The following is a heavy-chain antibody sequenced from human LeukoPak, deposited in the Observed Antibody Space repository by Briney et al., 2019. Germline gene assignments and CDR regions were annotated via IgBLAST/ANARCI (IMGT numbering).Heavy chain of an antibody. J-gene: IGHJ6*03. CDR2: IYYSGST. CDR1: GGSISSSSYY. Sequence: PSETLSLTCTVSGGSISSSSYYWGWIRQPPGKGLEWIGSIYYSGSTYYNPSLKSRVTISVDTSKNQFSLKLSSVTAADTAIYYCARDFSSSSSVYYYYYMDVWGKGTTVTVSS. V-gene: IGHV4-39*07. CDR3: ARDFSSSSSVYYYYYMDV. D-gene: IGHD6-6*01.